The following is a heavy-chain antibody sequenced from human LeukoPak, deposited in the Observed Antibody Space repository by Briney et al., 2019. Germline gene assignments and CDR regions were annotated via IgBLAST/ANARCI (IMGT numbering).Heavy chain of an antibody. CDR2: ISSSSSYI. Sequence: GGSLRLSCAASGFTFSSYSMNWVRQAPGKGLEWVSSISSSSSYIYYADSVKGRFTISRDNAKNSLYLQMNSLRAEDTAVYYCARDRPFVSGSYYIDYWGPGTLVTVSS. J-gene: IGHJ4*02. V-gene: IGHV3-21*01. D-gene: IGHD1-26*01. CDR3: ARDRPFVSGSYYIDY. CDR1: GFTFSSYS.